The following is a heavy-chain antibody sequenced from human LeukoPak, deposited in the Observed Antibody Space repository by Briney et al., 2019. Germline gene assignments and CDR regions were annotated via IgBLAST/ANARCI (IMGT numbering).Heavy chain of an antibody. CDR2: ISGSGTGA. V-gene: IGHV3-23*01. D-gene: IGHD2-2*01. CDR1: GITLSSYA. CDR3: AKGSLGYCTSTCYYFDC. J-gene: IGHJ4*02. Sequence: GGSLRLSCAASGITLSSYAMSWVRQAPGRGLERVSSISGSGTGAYYADSVRGRFTISRDNSKNTLYLQMNSLRAEDTAVYYCAKGSLGYCTSTCYYFDCWGQATLVAVSS.